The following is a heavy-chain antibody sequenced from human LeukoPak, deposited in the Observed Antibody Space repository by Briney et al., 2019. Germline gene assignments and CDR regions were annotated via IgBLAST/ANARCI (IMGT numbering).Heavy chain of an antibody. V-gene: IGHV4-59*08. D-gene: IGHD6-6*01. Sequence: KPAETLSLTCTVSGGSISSYYWSWIRQPPGKGLEWIGYIYYSGSTNYYPSLKSRVTISVDTSKNQFSLKLSSVTAADTTVYYCARHKSRSSLLDYWGQGILVTVSS. CDR1: GGSISSYY. CDR2: IYYSGST. CDR3: ARHKSRSSLLDY. J-gene: IGHJ4*02.